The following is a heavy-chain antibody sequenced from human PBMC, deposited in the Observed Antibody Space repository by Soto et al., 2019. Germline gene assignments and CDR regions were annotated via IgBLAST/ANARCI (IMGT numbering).Heavy chain of an antibody. CDR3: ASTLSDCSSTSCYRFFWFDP. CDR2: IIPIFGTA. CDR1: GGTFSSYA. Sequence: QVQLVQSGAEVKKPGSSVKVSCKASGGTFSSYAISWVRQAPGQGLEWMGGIIPIFGTANYAQKFQGRVTITADESTSTAYMELSSLRSEDTAVYYCASTLSDCSSTSCYRFFWFDPWGQGTLFTVSS. J-gene: IGHJ5*02. D-gene: IGHD2-2*01. V-gene: IGHV1-69*01.